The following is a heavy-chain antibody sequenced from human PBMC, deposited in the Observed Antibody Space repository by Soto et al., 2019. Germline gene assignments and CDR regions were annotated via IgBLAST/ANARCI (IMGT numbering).Heavy chain of an antibody. D-gene: IGHD5-18*01. CDR1: RSTFNSYA. CDR3: ARVIGYTYGRQYYYNGMDV. CDR2: ISDSGGST. V-gene: IGHV3-23*01. J-gene: IGHJ6*01. Sequence: EVQLLESGGGLVQPGGSLRLSCTASRSTFNSYAMRWVRQAPGKGLEWVSSISDSGGSTYYTDSVKGRFTISRDNSKSTLYLQMNILRAEDTAVYYCARVIGYTYGRQYYYNGMDVWGQGTTVTVSS.